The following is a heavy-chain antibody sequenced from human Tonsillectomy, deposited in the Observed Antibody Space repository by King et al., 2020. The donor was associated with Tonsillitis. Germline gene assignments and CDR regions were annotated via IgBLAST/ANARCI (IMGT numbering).Heavy chain of an antibody. Sequence: VQLVESGGGVVQPGRSLRLSCAASGFTFSSYGMHWVRQAPGKGLEWVAVISYDGSNKYYADSVKGRFTISRDNSKTTLYLQMNSLRAEDTAVYYCAKDRRIQLWSTAPYFFDYCGQGTLVTVSA. D-gene: IGHD5-18*01. CDR3: AKDRRIQLWSTAPYFFDY. J-gene: IGHJ4*02. V-gene: IGHV3-30*18. CDR1: GFTFSSYG. CDR2: ISYDGSNK.